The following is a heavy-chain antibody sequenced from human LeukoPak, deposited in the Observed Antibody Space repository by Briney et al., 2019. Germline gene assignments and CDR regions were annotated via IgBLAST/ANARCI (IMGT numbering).Heavy chain of an antibody. J-gene: IGHJ4*02. D-gene: IGHD3-22*01. CDR1: GFTFSSYS. CDR3: ARQYYYDSSGYYGY. V-gene: IGHV3-21*01. CDR2: ISSSSSYI. Sequence: GGSLRLSCAASGFTFSSYSLDWVRQVPGKGLEWVSSISSSSSYIYYADSVKGLFTISRDNAKNSLYLQMNSLRAEDTAVYYCARQYYYDSSGYYGYWGQGTLVTVSS.